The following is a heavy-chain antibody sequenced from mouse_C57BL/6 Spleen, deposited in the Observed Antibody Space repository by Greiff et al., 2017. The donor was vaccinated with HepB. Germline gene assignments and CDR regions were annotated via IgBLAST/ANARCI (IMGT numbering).Heavy chain of an antibody. J-gene: IGHJ3*01. V-gene: IGHV1-15*01. Sequence: VQLQESGAELVRPGASVTLSCKASGYTFTDYEMHWVKQTPVHGLEWIGAIDPETGGTAYNQKFKGKAILTADKSSSTAYMELRSLTSEDSAVYYCTRYWEKAYWGQGTLVTVSA. CDR1: GYTFTDYE. D-gene: IGHD4-1*01. CDR2: IDPETGGT. CDR3: TRYWEKAY.